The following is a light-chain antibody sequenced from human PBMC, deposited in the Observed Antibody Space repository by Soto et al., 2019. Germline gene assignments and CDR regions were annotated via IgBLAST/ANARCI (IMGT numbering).Light chain of an antibody. V-gene: IGKV1-39*01. Sequence: DMQMTQSPSSLSASVGDRVSITCRSSQNINNYLHWYQQRPGKAPKLLIYAASNLRSGVPSRFGGSGSGTDFTLTISSLQYEDFATYYCQQSYSIPRLLFGHGTRVDI. CDR2: AAS. J-gene: IGKJ3*01. CDR3: QQSYSIPRLL. CDR1: QNINNY.